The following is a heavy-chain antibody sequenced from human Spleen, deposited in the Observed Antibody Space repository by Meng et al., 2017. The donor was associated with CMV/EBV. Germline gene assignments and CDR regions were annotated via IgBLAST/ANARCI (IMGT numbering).Heavy chain of an antibody. V-gene: IGHV3-30*18. D-gene: IGHD6-6*01. J-gene: IGHJ4*02. CDR3: AKGGRYSSSGDLDY. CDR2: ISYDGSNK. Sequence: QVQLVESGGGVVQPGRSLRLSCAASGFTFSSYGMHWVRQAPGKGLEWVAVISYDGSNKYYADSVKGRFTISRDNSKNTLYLQMNSLRAEDTAVYYCAKGGRYSSSGDLDYWGQGTLVTVSS. CDR1: GFTFSSYG.